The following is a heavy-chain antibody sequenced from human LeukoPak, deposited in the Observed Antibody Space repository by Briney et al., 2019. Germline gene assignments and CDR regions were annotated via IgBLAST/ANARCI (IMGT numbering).Heavy chain of an antibody. J-gene: IGHJ4*02. CDR1: GGTFCSNG. Sequence: SVKVPRKASGGTFCSNGISWVRQAPGQGLEWMGGIIPIFGTANYAQKFQGRVTITADESTSTAYMELSSLRSEDTAVYYSAIDQVAYESLLTTVGFDYWGQGTLVTASS. CDR2: IIPIFGTA. D-gene: IGHD4-23*01. V-gene: IGHV1-69*13. CDR3: AIDQVAYESLLTTVGFDY.